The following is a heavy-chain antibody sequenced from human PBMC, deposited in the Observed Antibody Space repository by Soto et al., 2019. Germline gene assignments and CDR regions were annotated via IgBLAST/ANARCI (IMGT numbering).Heavy chain of an antibody. CDR1: GFTFSSYW. CDR3: ARVLTGAFAY. CDR2: IKQEGSEK. Sequence: EVQLVESGGGLVQPGGSLRLSCAASGFTFSSYWMSWVRQAPGKGLEWVANIKQEGSEKYYVDSVKGRFTISRDNAKNSLYLQRNSVRAEDTAVYYCARVLTGAFAYWGQGTLVTVSS. D-gene: IGHD3-9*01. J-gene: IGHJ4*02. V-gene: IGHV3-7*01.